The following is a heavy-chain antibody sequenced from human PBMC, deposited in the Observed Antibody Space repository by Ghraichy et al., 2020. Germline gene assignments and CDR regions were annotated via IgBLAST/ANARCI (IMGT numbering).Heavy chain of an antibody. D-gene: IGHD2-2*01. CDR2: ISGGGDDT. J-gene: IGHJ6*04. Sequence: GGSLRLSCAASGFTFSTYAMSWVRQAPGKGLKWVSAISGGGDDTYYADSVKGRLTISRDNSKNTVYLQMNSLRAEDTAVYYCARYCIGNSCYWGSYYGMDVCGKGTTVTVSS. CDR3: ARYCIGNSCYWGSYYGMDV. CDR1: GFTFSTYA. V-gene: IGHV3-23*01.